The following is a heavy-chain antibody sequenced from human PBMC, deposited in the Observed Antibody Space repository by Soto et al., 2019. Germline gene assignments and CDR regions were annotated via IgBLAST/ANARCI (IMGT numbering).Heavy chain of an antibody. CDR3: ARAYRSVYCISTSCYRDRNYYYYGMDV. V-gene: IGHV1-69*13. D-gene: IGHD2-2*01. CDR1: GGTFSSYA. Sequence: ASVKVSCKASGGTFSSYAISWVRQAPGQGLEWMGGIIPIFGTANYAQKFQGRVTITADESTSTAYMELSSLRSEDTAVYYCARAYRSVYCISTSCYRDRNYYYYGMDVWGQGTTVTVSS. CDR2: IIPIFGTA. J-gene: IGHJ6*02.